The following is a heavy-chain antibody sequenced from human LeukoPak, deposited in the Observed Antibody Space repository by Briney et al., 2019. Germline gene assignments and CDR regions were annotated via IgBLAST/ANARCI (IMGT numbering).Heavy chain of an antibody. CDR2: ISDSGTTI. D-gene: IGHD4-11*01. Sequence: GGSLRLSCAASGFTFSSYEMNWVCQAPGKELEWVSYISDSGTTIYYADSVKGRFTISRDNAKNSLYLQMNSLRAEDTAVYYCARDRSPTDYSAIIFDYWGQGTLVTVSS. CDR3: ARDRSPTDYSAIIFDY. V-gene: IGHV3-48*03. J-gene: IGHJ4*02. CDR1: GFTFSSYE.